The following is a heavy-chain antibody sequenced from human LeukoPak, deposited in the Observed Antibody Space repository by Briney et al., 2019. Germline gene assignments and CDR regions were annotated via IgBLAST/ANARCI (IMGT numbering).Heavy chain of an antibody. CDR3: ARGTGTSDY. D-gene: IGHD1-1*01. V-gene: IGHV4-39*07. J-gene: IGHJ4*02. Sequence: SETLSLTCTVSGGSISSGSYYWSWIRQPPGKGLEWIGEINYSGSTNYNPSLKSRVTISVDTSKNQFSLKLSSVTAADTAVYYCARGTGTSDYWAQGTLVTVSS. CDR2: INYSGST. CDR1: GGSISSGSYY.